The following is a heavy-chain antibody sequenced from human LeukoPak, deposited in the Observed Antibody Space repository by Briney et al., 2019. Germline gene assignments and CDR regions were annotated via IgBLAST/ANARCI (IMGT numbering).Heavy chain of an antibody. CDR2: IYYSGST. Sequence: SETLSLTCTVSGGSISSYYWSWIRQPPGKGLEWIGYIYYSGSTNYNPSLKSRVTITVDTSKNQFSLKLSSVTAADTAVYYCARGAHDAFDIWGQGTMVTVSS. V-gene: IGHV4-59*01. CDR1: GGSISSYY. J-gene: IGHJ3*02. CDR3: ARGAHDAFDI.